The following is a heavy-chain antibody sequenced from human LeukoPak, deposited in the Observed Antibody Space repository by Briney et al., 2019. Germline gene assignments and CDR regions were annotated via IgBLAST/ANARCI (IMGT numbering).Heavy chain of an antibody. V-gene: IGHV3-7*04. Sequence: GRSLRLSCAASGFTFSSYWMSWVRQAPGKGLEWVANIKQDGSEKYYVDSVKGRFTISRDNAKNSLYLQMNSLRAEDTAVYYCARGTIAAAGYYYFDYWGQGTQVTVSS. CDR1: GFTFSSYW. J-gene: IGHJ4*02. CDR2: IKQDGSEK. D-gene: IGHD6-13*01. CDR3: ARGTIAAAGYYYFDY.